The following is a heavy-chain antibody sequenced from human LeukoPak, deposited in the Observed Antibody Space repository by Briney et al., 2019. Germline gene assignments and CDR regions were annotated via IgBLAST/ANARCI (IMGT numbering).Heavy chain of an antibody. CDR1: GGFISSGSYY. D-gene: IGHD2-8*01. V-gene: IGHV4-31*03. J-gene: IGHJ3*02. CDR3: ARLYDSFRAFDI. Sequence: SETLSLTCSVSGGFISSGSYYWSWIRQHPGKGLEWIGYIYYSGSTYYNPSLKSRVTISVDTSKNQFSLKLNSVTAADTAVYYCARLYDSFRAFDIWGQGTIITVSS. CDR2: IYYSGST.